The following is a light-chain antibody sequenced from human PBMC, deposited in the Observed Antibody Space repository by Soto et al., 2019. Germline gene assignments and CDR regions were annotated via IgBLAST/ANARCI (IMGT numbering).Light chain of an antibody. CDR1: QRVDKNF. CDR2: GAS. CDR3: QQYGRSLWT. Sequence: LTQSPVTLSLSPGEGATLSCRTSQRVDKNFVAWYQQKPGQAPRLLIYGASTRATGIPDRFSGSGFGTDLTLTITRLEPEDFAVYYCQQYGRSLWTFGLGTKVDIX. J-gene: IGKJ1*01. V-gene: IGKV3-20*01.